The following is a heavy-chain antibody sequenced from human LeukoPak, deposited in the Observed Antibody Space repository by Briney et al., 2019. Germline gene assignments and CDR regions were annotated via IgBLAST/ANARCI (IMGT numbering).Heavy chain of an antibody. V-gene: IGHV1-8*01. CDR3: ARPRFIPYYYGMDV. Sequence: ASVKVSCKASGYTFTSYDINWVRQATGQGLEWMGWMNPNSGNTGYAQKFQGRVTMTRNTSISTAYMELGSLRSEDTAVYYCARPRFIPYYYGMDVWGQGTTVTVSS. CDR1: GYTFTSYD. CDR2: MNPNSGNT. D-gene: IGHD3-10*01. J-gene: IGHJ6*02.